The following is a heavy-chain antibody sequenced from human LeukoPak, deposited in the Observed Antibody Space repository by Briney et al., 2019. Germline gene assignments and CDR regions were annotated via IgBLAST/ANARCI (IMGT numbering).Heavy chain of an antibody. CDR3: ATTQRSDVTQH. CDR2: ISYDGSNK. Sequence: GGSLRLSCAASGFTFSSYGMHWVRQPPGKGLEWVAVISYDGSNKYYADSVKGRFTISRDNSKNTLYLQMNSLRAEDTAVYYCATTQRSDVTQHWGQGTLVTVSS. J-gene: IGHJ1*01. V-gene: IGHV3-30*03. CDR1: GFTFSSYG. D-gene: IGHD2-21*02.